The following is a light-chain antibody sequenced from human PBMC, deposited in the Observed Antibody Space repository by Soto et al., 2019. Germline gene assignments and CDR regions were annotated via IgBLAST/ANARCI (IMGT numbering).Light chain of an antibody. CDR2: EVV. V-gene: IGLV2-8*01. CDR3: KSYAGSNTYV. Sequence: QSLLAQPPCASGSPGQSVTISCSGTKNDIGLYDFVSLYQHHPGKAPRLIIYEVVQRPSGVPDRFSGSKSGNTASLTVSGLQAADEADYFCKSYAGSNTYVFGSGTKVTVL. CDR1: KNDIGLYDF. J-gene: IGLJ1*01.